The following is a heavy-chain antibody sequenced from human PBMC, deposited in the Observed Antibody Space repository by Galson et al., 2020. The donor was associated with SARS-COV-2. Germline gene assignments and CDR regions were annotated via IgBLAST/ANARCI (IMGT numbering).Heavy chain of an antibody. CDR1: GGSISGSSDY. Sequence: ASETLSLTCTVSGGSISGSSDYWGWIRQPPGKGLEWIGSIFYSGSTYYNPSLKSRVTISVDTSKNLFSLRVRYVTAADTAVYYCARRGLDIVFEAAADPYNWFDPWGQGTLVTVSS. D-gene: IGHD2-2*03. V-gene: IGHV4-39*01. CDR3: ARRGLDIVFEAAADPYNWFDP. J-gene: IGHJ5*02. CDR2: IFYSGST.